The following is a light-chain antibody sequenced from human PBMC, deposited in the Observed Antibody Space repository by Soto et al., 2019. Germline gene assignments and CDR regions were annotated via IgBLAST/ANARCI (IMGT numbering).Light chain of an antibody. Sequence: EIVLTQSPGTLSLSPGERATLSCRASQSVSSSYLAWYQQKPGQAPRLLIYGASSWATGIPDRFSGSGSGTEFTLTNSRLEPEDFAVYYCRQYGSSPLIPFGQGTRLEIK. CDR3: RQYGSSPLIP. CDR1: QSVSSSY. CDR2: GAS. V-gene: IGKV3-20*01. J-gene: IGKJ5*01.